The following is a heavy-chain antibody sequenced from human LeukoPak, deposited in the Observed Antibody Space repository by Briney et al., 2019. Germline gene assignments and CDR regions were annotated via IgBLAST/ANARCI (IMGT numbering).Heavy chain of an antibody. D-gene: IGHD3-22*01. CDR2: IKQDGSEK. V-gene: IGHV3-7*01. Sequence: GGSLRLSCAASGFTFSSYWMSWVRQAPGKGLEWVANIKQDGSEKYYVDSVKGRFTISRDNAKNSLYLQINSLRAEDTAVYYCARDWHYYDSSGYYSLYYFDYWGQGTLVTVSS. J-gene: IGHJ4*02. CDR3: ARDWHYYDSSGYYSLYYFDY. CDR1: GFTFSSYW.